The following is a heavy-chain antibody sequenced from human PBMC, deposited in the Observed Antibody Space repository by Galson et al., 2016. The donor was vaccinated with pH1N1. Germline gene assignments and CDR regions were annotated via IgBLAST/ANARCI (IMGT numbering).Heavy chain of an antibody. CDR2: IKQDGSEK. Sequence: SLRLSCAGSGFTFSNYWMTWVRQAPGKGLEWVANIKQDGSEKFYVASVKGRFTISRDNSKNTLYLQMNSLRAEDTAVYYCARAEYYGSVSYIVRYFGMDVWGQGTTVTVSS. V-gene: IGHV3-7*01. J-gene: IGHJ6*02. CDR1: GFTFSNYW. CDR3: ARAEYYGSVSYIVRYFGMDV. D-gene: IGHD3-10*01.